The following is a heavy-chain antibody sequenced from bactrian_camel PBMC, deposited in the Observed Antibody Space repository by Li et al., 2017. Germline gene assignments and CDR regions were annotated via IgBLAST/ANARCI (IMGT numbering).Heavy chain of an antibody. D-gene: IGHD2*01. CDR1: GDTYSSGC. J-gene: IGHJ4*01. CDR2: IDRDGST. Sequence: VQLVESGGGSVQAGGSLRLSRVASGDTYSSGCMGWLRQAPGKGREGVAHIDRDGSTSYADSVKGRFTIIRDLTPNTIYLQLNSLKPEDTAMYYCVADCELRYGHFDFNIGSRGQGTQVTVS. CDR3: VADCELRYGHFDFNIGS. V-gene: IGHV3S26*01.